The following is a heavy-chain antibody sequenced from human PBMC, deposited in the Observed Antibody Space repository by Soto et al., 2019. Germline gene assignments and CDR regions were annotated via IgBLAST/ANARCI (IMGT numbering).Heavy chain of an antibody. CDR1: GFNFSSDA. Sequence: GGSLRLSCAATGFNFSSDAMNWVRQIPGKGLEWVSYISSCGDKIYYADSVKGRFTISRDNSKNSMCLQVNSLRAEDTALYYWGRGYDNSYRDFGAKGPRVPVPS. CDR2: ISSCGDKI. CDR3: GRGYDNSYRDF. V-gene: IGHV3-48*01. J-gene: IGHJ6*03.